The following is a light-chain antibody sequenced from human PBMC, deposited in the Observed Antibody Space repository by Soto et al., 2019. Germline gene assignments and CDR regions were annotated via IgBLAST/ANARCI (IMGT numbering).Light chain of an antibody. Sequence: EIVLTQSPGSLSSSAGERATLSCRASQSVSSNYLAWYQQQPGHAPRLLIYGASSWETGVPERFSGSGSGTEFTLTISRLEPEDFAVYYCQQLGSSRCTFGQGTRVEIK. V-gene: IGKV3-20*01. CDR2: GAS. CDR1: QSVSSNY. CDR3: QQLGSSRCT. J-gene: IGKJ5*01.